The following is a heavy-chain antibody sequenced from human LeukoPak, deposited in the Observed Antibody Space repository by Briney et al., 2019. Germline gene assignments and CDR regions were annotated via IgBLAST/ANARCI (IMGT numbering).Heavy chain of an antibody. Sequence: GASVKVSCKASGGIFSSYAFSWVRQAPGQGLEWMGGIIPILGKASYAQKFQGRVTITADESTSTAYMELSSLRSEDTAVYYCATGDSIAVAVEYFHHWGQGTLDTVSS. D-gene: IGHD6-19*01. J-gene: IGHJ1*01. CDR1: GGIFSSYA. V-gene: IGHV1-69*10. CDR2: IIPILGKA. CDR3: ATGDSIAVAVEYFHH.